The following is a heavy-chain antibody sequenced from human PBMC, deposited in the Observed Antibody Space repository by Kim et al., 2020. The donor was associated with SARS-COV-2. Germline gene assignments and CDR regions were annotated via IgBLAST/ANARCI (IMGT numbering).Heavy chain of an antibody. V-gene: IGHV3-21*01. CDR1: GFTFSSYS. D-gene: IGHD6-19*01. CDR3: AREKLIGGHSSHTYYFDY. Sequence: GGSLRLSCAASGFTFSSYSMNWVRQAPGKGLEWVSSISSSSSYIYYADSVKGRFTISRDNAKNSLYLQMNSLRAEDTAVYYCAREKLIGGHSSHTYYFDYWGQGTLVTVSS. CDR2: ISSSSSYI. J-gene: IGHJ4*02.